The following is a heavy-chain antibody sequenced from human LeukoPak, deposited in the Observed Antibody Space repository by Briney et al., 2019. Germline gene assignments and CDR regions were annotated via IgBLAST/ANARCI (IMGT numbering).Heavy chain of an antibody. CDR2: INPNSGGT. CDR1: GYTFTSYG. J-gene: IGHJ5*02. V-gene: IGHV1-2*02. CDR3: ARDPDGRGNTVTNP. Sequence: ASVKVSCKASGYTFTSYGISWVRQAPGQGLEWMGWINPNSGGTNYAQKFQGRVTMTRDTSISTAYMELSRLRSDDTAVYYCARDPDGRGNTVTNPWGQGTLVTVSS. D-gene: IGHD4-17*01.